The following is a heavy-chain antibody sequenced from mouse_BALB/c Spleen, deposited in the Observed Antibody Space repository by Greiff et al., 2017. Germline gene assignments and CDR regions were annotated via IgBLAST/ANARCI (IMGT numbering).Heavy chain of an antibody. V-gene: IGHV2-9*02. CDR2: IWAGGST. D-gene: IGHD1-1*01. CDR3: AREVTTVVATGAMDY. CDR1: GFSLTSYG. Sequence: VQLQESGPGLVAPSQSLSITCTVSGFSLTSYGVHWVRQPPGKGLEWLGVIWAGGSTNYNSALMSRLSISKDNSKSQVFLKMNSLQTDDTAMYYCAREVTTVVATGAMDYWGQGTSVTVSS. J-gene: IGHJ4*01.